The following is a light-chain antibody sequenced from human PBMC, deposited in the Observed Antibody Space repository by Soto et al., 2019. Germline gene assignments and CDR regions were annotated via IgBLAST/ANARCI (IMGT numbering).Light chain of an antibody. Sequence: EIVVTQSRATLSVSPGERATLSCRASVMISTYVAWYQQKPGQAPRLLIYDVSNRATGVPARFSGSGSGTDFTLTISALEPEDFAVYYCQERSHWTFGRGTKVDIK. J-gene: IGKJ1*01. CDR3: QERSHWT. CDR2: DVS. V-gene: IGKV3-11*01. CDR1: VMISTY.